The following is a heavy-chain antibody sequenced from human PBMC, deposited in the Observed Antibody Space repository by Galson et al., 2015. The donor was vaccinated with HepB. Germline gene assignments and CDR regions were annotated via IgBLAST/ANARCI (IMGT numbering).Heavy chain of an antibody. CDR3: ARDPTMIKVGGLKGMDI. V-gene: IGHV4-39*07. J-gene: IGHJ3*02. Sequence: ETLSLTCSVSGGSITDSGYYWTWVRQPPGKGLEWIGNINYTGNTRYNPSLKGRLTISLDTSKSQFSLTLTSVTTADAAVYYCARDPTMIKVGGLKGMDIWGQGTMVTVSS. CDR2: INYTGNT. CDR1: GGSITDSGYY. D-gene: IGHD3-22*01.